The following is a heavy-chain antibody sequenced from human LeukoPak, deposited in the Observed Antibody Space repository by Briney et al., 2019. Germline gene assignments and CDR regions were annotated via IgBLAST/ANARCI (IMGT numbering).Heavy chain of an antibody. J-gene: IGHJ4*02. D-gene: IGHD2-2*01. Sequence: GESLKISCKGSGYSFSSYWIGWVRQMPGKGLEWMGIIYPGDSDTRYSPSLQGQVSFSVDESINTAYLQWSTLEASDTAMYYCARQDCYSANCYLEYWGQGTLVTVSS. CDR2: IYPGDSDT. CDR3: ARQDCYSANCYLEY. CDR1: GYSFSSYW. V-gene: IGHV5-51*01.